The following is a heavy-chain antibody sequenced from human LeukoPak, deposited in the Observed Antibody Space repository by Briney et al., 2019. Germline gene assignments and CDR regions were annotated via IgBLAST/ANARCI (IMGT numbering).Heavy chain of an antibody. V-gene: IGHV3-23*01. CDR1: GFTFSNYY. CDR3: AKASYSGDDLGTWLAY. CDR2: ISGSGGSI. Sequence: GGSLRLSCAASGFTFSNYYMSWVRQSPGMGLEWVSSISGSGGSIYYADSVKGRFTISRDISKNTLYLQMNSLRAEDTAVYYFAKASYSGDDLGTWLAYWGQGSLVTVSS. D-gene: IGHD5-12*01. J-gene: IGHJ4*02.